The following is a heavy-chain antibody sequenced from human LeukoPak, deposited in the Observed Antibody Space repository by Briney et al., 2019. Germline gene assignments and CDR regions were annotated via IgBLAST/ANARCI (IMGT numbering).Heavy chain of an antibody. CDR2: IYHSGST. CDR3: ARDQEYSSSSHFDY. V-gene: IGHV4-30-2*01. D-gene: IGHD6-6*01. Sequence: SETLSLTCTVSGGSISSGGYYWSWIRQPPGKGLEWIGYIYHSGSTYYNPSLKSRVTISVDRSKNQFSLKLSSVTAADTAVYYCARDQEYSSSSHFDYWGQGTLVTVSS. CDR1: GGSISSGGYY. J-gene: IGHJ4*02.